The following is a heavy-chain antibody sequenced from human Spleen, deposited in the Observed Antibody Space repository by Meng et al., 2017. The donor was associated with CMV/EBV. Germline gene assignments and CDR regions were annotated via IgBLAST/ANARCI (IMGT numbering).Heavy chain of an antibody. CDR1: GVIFSDYA. CDR3: AKVVPAAVRNWFDP. J-gene: IGHJ5*02. Sequence: GGSLRLSCAASGVIFSDYAMSWVRQAPGKGPEWVSAISGSGGSTYYADSVKGRFTISRDNSKNTLYLQMNSLRAEDTAVYYCAKVVPAAVRNWFDPWGQGTLVTVSS. CDR2: ISGSGGST. D-gene: IGHD2-2*01. V-gene: IGHV3-23*01.